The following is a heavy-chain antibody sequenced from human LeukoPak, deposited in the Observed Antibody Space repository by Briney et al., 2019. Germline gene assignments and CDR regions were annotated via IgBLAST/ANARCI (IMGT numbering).Heavy chain of an antibody. J-gene: IGHJ4*02. V-gene: IGHV3-30*04. Sequence: GGSLRLSCAASGFTFSSYAIHWVRQAPGKGLEWVAVITFDGSNNYYADSVKGRFTISRDNSKNTLYLQMNSLRAEDTAVYYCAREGYYNSSGYFNYWGQGTLVTVSS. CDR1: GFTFSSYA. CDR3: AREGYYNSSGYFNY. CDR2: ITFDGSNN. D-gene: IGHD3-22*01.